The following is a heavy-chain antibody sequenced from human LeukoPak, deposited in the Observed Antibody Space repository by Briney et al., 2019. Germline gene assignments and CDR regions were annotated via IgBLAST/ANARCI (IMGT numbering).Heavy chain of an antibody. CDR1: GFTFSSYA. D-gene: IGHD3-22*01. CDR3: AKDWDYYDSSGRPDY. J-gene: IGHJ4*02. CDR2: ISGSGGST. Sequence: GGSLRLSCAASGFTFSSYAMSWVRQAPGKGLERVSAISGSGGSTYYADSVKGRFTISRDNSKNTLYLQMNSLRAEDTAVYYCAKDWDYYDSSGRPDYWGQGTLVTVSS. V-gene: IGHV3-23*01.